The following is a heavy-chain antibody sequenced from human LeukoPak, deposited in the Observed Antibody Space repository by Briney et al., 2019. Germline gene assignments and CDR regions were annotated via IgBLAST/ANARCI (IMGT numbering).Heavy chain of an antibody. J-gene: IGHJ4*02. CDR3: ARDPGEAYCGGDCYYDY. Sequence: ASVKVSCKASGYTFTSYYMHWVRQAPGQGLEWMGIINPSGGSTSYAQKFRGRVTMTRDTSTSTVYMELSSLRSEDTAVYYCARDPGEAYCGGDCYYDYWGQGTLVTVSS. V-gene: IGHV1-46*01. CDR1: GYTFTSYY. CDR2: INPSGGST. D-gene: IGHD2-21*02.